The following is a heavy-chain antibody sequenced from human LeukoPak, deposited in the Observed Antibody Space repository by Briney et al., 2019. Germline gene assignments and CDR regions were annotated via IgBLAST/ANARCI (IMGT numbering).Heavy chain of an antibody. Sequence: GGSLRLSCAASGSIPFNSYSMSWVRQAPGKGLEWISAITSSGETTYYADSVKGRFTISRDNSKNMVYPQMNGLRAEDAATYYCAKMQGYFDYWGQGSLVTVSS. J-gene: IGHJ4*02. CDR1: GSIPFNSYS. CDR2: ITSSGETT. V-gene: IGHV3-23*01. CDR3: AKMQGYFDY.